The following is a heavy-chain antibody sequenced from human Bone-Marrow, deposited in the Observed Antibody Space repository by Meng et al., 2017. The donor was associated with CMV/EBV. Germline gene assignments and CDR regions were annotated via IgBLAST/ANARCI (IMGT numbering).Heavy chain of an antibody. Sequence: SVKVSCQASGGTFRSYAISWVRQSPGQGLEWMGGIIPIFGTANYAQKFQGRVTITADKSTSTAYMDLSSLRSEDTAVYYCARGNYHLTRYYYYYDMDVWGQGTTVTGSS. CDR2: IIPIFGTA. V-gene: IGHV1-69*06. J-gene: IGHJ6*02. CDR3: ARGNYHLTRYYYYYDMDV. D-gene: IGHD1-7*01. CDR1: GGTFRSYA.